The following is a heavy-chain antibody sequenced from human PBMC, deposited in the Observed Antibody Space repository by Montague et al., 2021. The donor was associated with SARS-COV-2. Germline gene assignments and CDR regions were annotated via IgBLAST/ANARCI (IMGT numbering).Heavy chain of an antibody. CDR2: IYESGST. CDR3: ARKIIANAFDV. Sequence: TLSLTCTVSGGSISSGGHYWNWIRQSPGKGLEWIGFIYESGSTLYNPSLKSRITISVDRSKNQFSLRLNSVTAADTAVYYCARKIIANAFDVWGHGTTVTVSS. V-gene: IGHV4-30-2*06. J-gene: IGHJ3*01. CDR1: GGSISSGGHY. D-gene: IGHD2/OR15-2a*01.